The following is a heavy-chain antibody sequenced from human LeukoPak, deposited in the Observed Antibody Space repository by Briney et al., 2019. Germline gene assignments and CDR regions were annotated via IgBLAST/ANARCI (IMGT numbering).Heavy chain of an antibody. Sequence: GASVKVSCKVSGDTLTELSMHWVRQAPGKGLEWMGGFDPEDGETIYAQKFQGRVTMTEDTSTDTAYMELSSLRSEDTAVYYCARDRRDCSSTSCYNYWGQGTLVTVSS. V-gene: IGHV1-24*01. CDR2: FDPEDGET. D-gene: IGHD2-2*02. J-gene: IGHJ4*02. CDR3: ARDRRDCSSTSCYNY. CDR1: GDTLTELS.